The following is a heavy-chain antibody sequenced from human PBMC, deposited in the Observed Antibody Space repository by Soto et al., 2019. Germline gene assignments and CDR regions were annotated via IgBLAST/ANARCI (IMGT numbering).Heavy chain of an antibody. Sequence: SETLSLTCTVSGGSISSYYWSWIRQPPGKGLEWIGYIYYSGSTNYNPSLKSRVTISVDTSKNQFSLKLSSVTAADTAVYYCARGGDNWNDGWYFDYWGQGTLVTVS. D-gene: IGHD1-1*01. CDR2: IYYSGST. CDR1: GGSISSYY. V-gene: IGHV4-59*01. CDR3: ARGGDNWNDGWYFDY. J-gene: IGHJ4*02.